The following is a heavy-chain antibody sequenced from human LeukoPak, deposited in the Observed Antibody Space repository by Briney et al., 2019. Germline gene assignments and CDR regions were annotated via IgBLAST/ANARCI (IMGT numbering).Heavy chain of an antibody. CDR2: ISASGGNT. J-gene: IGHJ4*02. CDR1: GFIFGSYA. CDR3: AKDHSYCGGDCYSSFFDY. Sequence: GGSLRLSCAASGFIFGSYAMSWVRQAPEKGLEWVSTISASGGNTYYADSVKGRFTISRDNSKNTLYLQMNSLRAEDTAVYYCAKDHSYCGGDCYSSFFDYWGQGTLVTVSS. V-gene: IGHV3-23*01. D-gene: IGHD2-21*02.